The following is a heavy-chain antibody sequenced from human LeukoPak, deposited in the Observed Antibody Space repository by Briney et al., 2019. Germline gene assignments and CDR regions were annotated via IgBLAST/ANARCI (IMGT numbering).Heavy chain of an antibody. CDR3: ARGLGYCSSTSCYDYFDY. CDR1: GYTFTGYY. CDR2: INPNSGGT. D-gene: IGHD2-2*01. J-gene: IGHJ4*02. Sequence: GASVKVSCKASGYTFTGYYMHWVRQAPGQGLEWMGWINPNSGGTNYAQKFQGRVTMTRDTSISTAYMELSRLRSDDTAVYYCARGLGYCSSTSCYDYFDYWGQGALVTVSS. V-gene: IGHV1-2*02.